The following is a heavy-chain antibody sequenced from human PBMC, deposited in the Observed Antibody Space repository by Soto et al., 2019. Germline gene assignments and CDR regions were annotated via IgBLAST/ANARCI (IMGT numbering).Heavy chain of an antibody. J-gene: IGHJ6*02. D-gene: IGHD1-26*01. CDR2: INHSGST. V-gene: IGHV4-34*01. Sequence: SETLSLTCAVYGGSVSGYYWTWIRLPPGKGLEWIGEINHSGSTNYNPSLKSRVTIPVDTSKNQFSLKLTSVTAADTAVYYCARVIVGATNYYYYYGMDVWGQGTTVTVSS. CDR3: ARVIVGATNYYYYYGMDV. CDR1: GGSVSGYY.